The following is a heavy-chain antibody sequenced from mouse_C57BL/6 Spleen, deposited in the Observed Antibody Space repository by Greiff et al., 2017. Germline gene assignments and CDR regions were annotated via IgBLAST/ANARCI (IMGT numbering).Heavy chain of an antibody. CDR3: ARSYYYGSSLYAMDD. D-gene: IGHD1-1*01. CDR1: GYTFTDYN. Sequence: EVKLMESGPELVKPGASVKIPCKASGYTFTDYNMDWVKQSHGKSLEWIGDINPNNGGTIYNQKFKGKATLTVDKSSSTAYMELRSLTSEDTAVYYGARSYYYGSSLYAMDDWGQGTSVTVSA. V-gene: IGHV1-18*01. CDR2: INPNNGGT. J-gene: IGHJ4*01.